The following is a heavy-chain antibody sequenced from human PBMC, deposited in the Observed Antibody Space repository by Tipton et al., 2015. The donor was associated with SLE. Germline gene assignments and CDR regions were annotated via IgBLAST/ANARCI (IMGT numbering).Heavy chain of an antibody. J-gene: IGHJ3*02. V-gene: IGHV3-49*03. CDR3: TRVAAAGTGGAFDI. D-gene: IGHD6-13*01. CDR2: IRSKAYGGTT. Sequence: LSLTCAVYGGSFSGYYWSWIRQAPGKGLEWVGFIRSKAYGGTTEYAASVKGRFTISRDDSKSIAYLQMNSLKTEDTAVYYCTRVAAAGTGGAFDIWGQGTMVTVSS. CDR1: GGSFSGYY.